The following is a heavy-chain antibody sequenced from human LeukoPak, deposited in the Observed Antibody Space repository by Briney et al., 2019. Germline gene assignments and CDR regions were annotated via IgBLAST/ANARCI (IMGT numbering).Heavy chain of an antibody. J-gene: IGHJ6*03. CDR3: AKSLAATIVYYYYMDV. D-gene: IGHD5-12*01. Sequence: GGSLRLSCAASGFSFSSYGMSWVRQAPGKGLEWVSAISGSGGSTYYADSVKGRFTISRDNSKNTLYLQMNSLRAEDTAVYYCAKSLAATIVYYYYMDVWGKGTTVTISS. CDR2: ISGSGGST. V-gene: IGHV3-23*01. CDR1: GFSFSSYG.